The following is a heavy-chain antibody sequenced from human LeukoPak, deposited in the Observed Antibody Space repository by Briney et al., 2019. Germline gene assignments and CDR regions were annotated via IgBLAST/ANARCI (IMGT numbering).Heavy chain of an antibody. V-gene: IGHV4-59*12. CDR2: MYHIGGI. CDR3: AATIKRDYGDTNLDY. J-gene: IGHJ4*02. Sequence: SQTLSLTCTVPGDSISSYHWSWIRHPPQKGLEWIGYMYHIGGINHNPSLKSRVTISVDTSENQFSLKLTSVTAADTAVYYCAATIKRDYGDTNLDYWGQGTLVTVSS. D-gene: IGHD4-17*01. CDR1: GDSISSYH.